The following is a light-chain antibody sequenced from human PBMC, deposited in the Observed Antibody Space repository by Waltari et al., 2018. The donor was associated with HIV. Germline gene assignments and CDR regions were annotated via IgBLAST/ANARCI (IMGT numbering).Light chain of an antibody. V-gene: IGKV1-6*01. CDR1: QGIGND. CDR2: SAS. CDR3: MHDYNYPRT. Sequence: AIQMTQSPPSLSASVGGRVTITCRASQGIGNDLGWYQQQPGKPPKLLIYSASRLQSGVASGFSGSGSGTDFTLTISGLRPEDFATYYCMHDYNYPRTFGRGTRLEIK. J-gene: IGKJ4*02.